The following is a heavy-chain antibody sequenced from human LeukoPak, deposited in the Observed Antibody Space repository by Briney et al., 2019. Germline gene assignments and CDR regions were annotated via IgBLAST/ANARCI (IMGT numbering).Heavy chain of an antibody. Sequence: GGSLRLSCAASGFTFSSYWMHWVRQAPGKGLVWVSRINSDGSSTSYADSVKGRFTISRDNAKNTLYLQMSSLRAEDTAVYYCARVRKGYCSSTSCTLFDYWGQGTLVTVSS. D-gene: IGHD2-2*01. J-gene: IGHJ4*02. V-gene: IGHV3-74*01. CDR2: INSDGSST. CDR1: GFTFSSYW. CDR3: ARVRKGYCSSTSCTLFDY.